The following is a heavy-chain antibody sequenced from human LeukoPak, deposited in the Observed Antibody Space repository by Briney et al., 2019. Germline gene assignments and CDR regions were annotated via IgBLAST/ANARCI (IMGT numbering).Heavy chain of an antibody. CDR1: GFTFSSYG. J-gene: IGHJ4*02. CDR2: ISGSGGST. D-gene: IGHD6-6*01. Sequence: PGGSLRLSCAASGFTFSSYGMSWVRQAPGKGLEWVSAISGSGGSTYYADSVKGRFTISRDNAKNSPYLQMNSLRAEDTAVYYCARDHSSSSSAFDYWGQGTLVTVSS. CDR3: ARDHSSSSSAFDY. V-gene: IGHV3-23*01.